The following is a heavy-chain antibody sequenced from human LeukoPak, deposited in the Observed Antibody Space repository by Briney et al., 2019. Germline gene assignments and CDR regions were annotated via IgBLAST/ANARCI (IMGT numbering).Heavy chain of an antibody. J-gene: IGHJ4*02. V-gene: IGHV1-2*06. Sequence: GASVKVSCEASGHTFPRHGVTWVRQAPGQGLEWMGRINPNSGGTNYAQKFQGRVTMTRDTSISTAYMELSRLRSDDTAVYYCARIASYSMDYWGQGTLVTVSS. CDR2: INPNSGGT. D-gene: IGHD4-11*01. CDR1: GHTFPRHG. CDR3: ARIASYSMDY.